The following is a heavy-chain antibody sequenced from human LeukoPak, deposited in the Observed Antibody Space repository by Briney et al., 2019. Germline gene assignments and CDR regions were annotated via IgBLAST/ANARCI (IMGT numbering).Heavy chain of an antibody. CDR3: ARSAMVEGVIWGFYYYMVV. D-gene: IGHD3-10*01. V-gene: IGHV3-7*01. CDR1: GFTFSSFW. J-gene: IGHJ6*03. Sequence: GGSLRLSCAASGFTFSSFWMSWVRQAPGKGLEWVANIKEDGSEKYYVDSVKGRFTISRDNAKNSLYLQMNNLRAEDTAVYYCARSAMVEGVIWGFYYYMVVWGKGTTVTVSS. CDR2: IKEDGSEK.